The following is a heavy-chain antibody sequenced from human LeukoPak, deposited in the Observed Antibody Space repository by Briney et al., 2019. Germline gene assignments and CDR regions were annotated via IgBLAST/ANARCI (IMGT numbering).Heavy chain of an antibody. D-gene: IGHD6-19*01. CDR3: ARAAYSSGWPVLIPYYFDY. J-gene: IGHJ4*02. Sequence: AAVKVSCKASGYTFTNYGLSWVRQAPGQGLEWMGWINVYNGKTNYAQKFQGRVTMTTYTSTSTACMELRSLRSDDTALYYCARAAYSSGWPVLIPYYFDYWGQGTLVTVSS. V-gene: IGHV1-18*04. CDR1: GYTFTNYG. CDR2: INVYNGKT.